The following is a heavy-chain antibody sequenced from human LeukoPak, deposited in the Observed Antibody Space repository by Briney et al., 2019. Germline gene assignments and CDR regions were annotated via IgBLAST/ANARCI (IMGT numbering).Heavy chain of an antibody. D-gene: IGHD6-19*01. J-gene: IGHJ4*02. CDR1: GYSVTSYW. Sequence: GESLKISCEGSGYSVTSYWIGGVRQMPGRGLEWVGGIYPGDSDTRYSPSFQGQVTISADKSISTAYLQWSSLKASDTAMYYCARRPVAVAGTPLDYWGQGTLVTVSS. V-gene: IGHV5-51*01. CDR3: ARRPVAVAGTPLDY. CDR2: IYPGDSDT.